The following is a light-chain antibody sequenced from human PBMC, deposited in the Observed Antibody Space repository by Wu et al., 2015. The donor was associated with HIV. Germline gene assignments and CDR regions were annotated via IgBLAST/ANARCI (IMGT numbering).Light chain of an antibody. V-gene: IGKV3-20*01. CDR2: VAS. J-gene: IGKJ4*01. CDR3: QQYGSSPLT. CDR1: QSVSRYQ. Sequence: EIVLTQSPGTLSLSPGDRATLSCRASQSVSRYQLAWYQQKPGQAPRLLIYVASSRATGVPDRFSGSGSGTDFTLTISRLEPEDFAVYYCQQYGSSPLTFGGGTEGGDQT.